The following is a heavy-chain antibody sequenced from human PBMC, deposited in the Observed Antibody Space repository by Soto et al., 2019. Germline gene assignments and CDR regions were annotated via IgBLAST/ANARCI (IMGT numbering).Heavy chain of an antibody. Sequence: ASVKVSCKASGGTFSNYVVNWVRQAPGQGLEWMGRVIPISGAANYAQKFQGRVTITADKSTSTSYMELSSLRSEDTAVYYCARDMTRTVVPYFDFWGQGTLVTVSS. V-gene: IGHV1-69*06. CDR1: GGTFSNYV. CDR3: ARDMTRTVVPYFDF. J-gene: IGHJ4*02. CDR2: VIPISGAA. D-gene: IGHD1-7*01.